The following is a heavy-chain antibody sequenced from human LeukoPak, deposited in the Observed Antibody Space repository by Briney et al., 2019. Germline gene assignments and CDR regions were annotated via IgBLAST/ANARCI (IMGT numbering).Heavy chain of an antibody. CDR2: INPNSGGT. CDR1: GYTFTGYY. V-gene: IGHV1-2*04. CDR3: ARDLVGATTGGFDY. D-gene: IGHD1-26*01. J-gene: IGHJ4*02. Sequence: ASMKVSCKASGYTFTGYYMHWVRQAPGQGLEWMGWINPNSGGTNYAQKFQGWVTMTRDTSISTAYMELSRLRSDDTAVYYCARDLVGATTGGFDYWGQGTLVTVSS.